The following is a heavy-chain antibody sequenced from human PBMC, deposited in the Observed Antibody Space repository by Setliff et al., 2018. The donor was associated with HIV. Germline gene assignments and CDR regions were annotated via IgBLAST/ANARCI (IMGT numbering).Heavy chain of an antibody. CDR1: GFTFTSYW. CDR2: INQDGNEK. J-gene: IGHJ4*02. D-gene: IGHD6-6*01. V-gene: IGHV3-7*03. Sequence: PGGSLRLSCAASGFTFTSYWMIWVRQAPGKGLEWVANINQDGNEKNYVDSVKGRFTISRDNTKNTLYVQMNSLKIEDTALYFCSINSPLSSWGQGTLVTVSS. CDR3: SINSPLSS.